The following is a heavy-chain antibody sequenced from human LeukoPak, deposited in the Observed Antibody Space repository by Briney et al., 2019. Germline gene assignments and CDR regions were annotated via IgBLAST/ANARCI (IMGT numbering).Heavy chain of an antibody. CDR1: GFTFSSYA. CDR3: ARVRFPADC. Sequence: PGGSLRLSCAASGFTFSSYAMSWVRQAPGKGLEWLANIKHDGREKYYVDSVKGRFTISRDNAKASVYLHMNSLRVGDTAIYYCARVRFPADCWGQGTLVTVSS. J-gene: IGHJ4*02. CDR2: IKHDGREK. D-gene: IGHD2-2*01. V-gene: IGHV3-7*01.